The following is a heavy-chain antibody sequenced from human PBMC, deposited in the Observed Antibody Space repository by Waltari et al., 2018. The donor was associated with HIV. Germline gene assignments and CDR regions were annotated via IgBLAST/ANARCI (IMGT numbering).Heavy chain of an antibody. Sequence: EVQLVQSGAEVKKPGESLIIPCQASGYSFTSYWIVWVLQMPGKGLDWIGMINCADSNTKYIASLQDHVTISPDRSITTAYLHLSSLKASDTAMYYCATRELAGGRGGWFDPWGQGTLVTVSS. CDR3: ATRELAGGRGGWFDP. CDR2: INCADSNT. V-gene: IGHV5-51*01. D-gene: IGHD6-19*01. J-gene: IGHJ5*02. CDR1: GYSFTSYW.